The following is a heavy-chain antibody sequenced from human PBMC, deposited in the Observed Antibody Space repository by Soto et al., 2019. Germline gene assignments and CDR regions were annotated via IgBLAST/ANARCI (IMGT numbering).Heavy chain of an antibody. Sequence: QVQLQESGPGLVKPSQTLSLTCTVSGGSISSGNYYWSWIRQPPGKGLEWIGFRSYSGSTSYNASLKSRVTLSVDTYKSQFSLNLSFVTAADTAVYYWAAMGTPATGLYDFDNWGQGTLVTVSS. CDR1: GGSISSGNYY. D-gene: IGHD1-7*01. V-gene: IGHV4-30-4*01. CDR3: AAMGTPATGLYDFDN. J-gene: IGHJ4*02. CDR2: RSYSGST.